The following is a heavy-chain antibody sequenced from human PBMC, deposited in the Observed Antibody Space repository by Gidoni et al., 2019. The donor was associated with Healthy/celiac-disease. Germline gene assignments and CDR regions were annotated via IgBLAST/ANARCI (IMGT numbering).Heavy chain of an antibody. CDR3: AKGTGYYGLASAFDI. Sequence: QVQLVESGGGVVQPGRSLRLSCAASGFTFSSYGMHWVRQAPGKGLEWVAVISYDGSNKYYADSVKGRFTISRDNSKNTLYLQMNSLRAEDTAVYYCAKGTGYYGLASAFDIWGQGTMVTVSS. CDR2: ISYDGSNK. CDR1: GFTFSSYG. J-gene: IGHJ3*02. D-gene: IGHD3-9*01. V-gene: IGHV3-30*18.